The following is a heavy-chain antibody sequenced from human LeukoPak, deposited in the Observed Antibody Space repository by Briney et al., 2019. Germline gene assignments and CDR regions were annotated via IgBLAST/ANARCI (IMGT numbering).Heavy chain of an antibody. CDR3: AKKYSTGPDP. CDR1: GFTFSSYW. Sequence: GGSLRLSCAASGFTFSSYWMSWVRQAPGKGLEWVANIKEDGSEKDYVDSVKGRFTVSRDNAKNSLYLQMNTLRAEDTAVYYCAKKYSTGPDPWGQGTLVTVSS. J-gene: IGHJ5*02. CDR2: IKEDGSEK. D-gene: IGHD1-26*01. V-gene: IGHV3-7*03.